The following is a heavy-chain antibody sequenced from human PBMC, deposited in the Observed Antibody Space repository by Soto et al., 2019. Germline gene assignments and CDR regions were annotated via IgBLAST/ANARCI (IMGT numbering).Heavy chain of an antibody. J-gene: IGHJ3*02. CDR1: GYTFTGHY. D-gene: IGHD3-10*01. Sequence: QVQLVQSGAEVKKPGASVKVSCKASGYTFTGHYMHWVRPAPGQGLEWMGWINPNSVGTNYAQKFQGRVTMTRDTSISTAYMELSRLRSDDTAVYYCAREPMVRAAHGFDIWGQGTMVTVSS. CDR3: AREPMVRAAHGFDI. V-gene: IGHV1-2*02. CDR2: INPNSVGT.